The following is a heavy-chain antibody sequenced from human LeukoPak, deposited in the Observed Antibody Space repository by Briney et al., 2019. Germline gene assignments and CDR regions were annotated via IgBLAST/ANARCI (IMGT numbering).Heavy chain of an antibody. J-gene: IGHJ5*02. D-gene: IGHD3-3*01. CDR3: ARRYDFLNWFDP. Sequence: GGSLRLSCAASGFTFSSYGMHWVRQAPGKGLEWVANIKQDGSEKYYVDSVKGRFTISRDNAKNSLYLQMNSLRAEDTAVYYCARRYDFLNWFDPWGQGTLVTVSS. CDR2: IKQDGSEK. V-gene: IGHV3-7*01. CDR1: GFTFSSYG.